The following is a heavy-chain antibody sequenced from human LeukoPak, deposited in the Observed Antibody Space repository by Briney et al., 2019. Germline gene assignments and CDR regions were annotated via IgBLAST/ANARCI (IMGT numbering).Heavy chain of an antibody. Sequence: SETLSLTCTVSGGSISSSSYYWGWIRQPPGKRLEWIASIYYSGSPYKNPSLKSRVTISVDTSKNQFSLNLWSVTAADTAVYYCARDSRWDPFDYWGQGTLVTVSS. D-gene: IGHD4-23*01. V-gene: IGHV4-39*07. J-gene: IGHJ4*02. CDR3: ARDSRWDPFDY. CDR1: GGSISSSSYY. CDR2: IYYSGSP.